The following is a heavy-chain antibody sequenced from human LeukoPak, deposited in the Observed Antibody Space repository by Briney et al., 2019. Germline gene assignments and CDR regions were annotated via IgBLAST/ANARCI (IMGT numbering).Heavy chain of an antibody. V-gene: IGHV4-34*01. D-gene: IGHD2-2*01. J-gene: IGHJ4*02. CDR1: GGSFSGYY. CDR3: AAHIVVVPAAMIY. Sequence: SETLSLTCAVYGGSFSGYYWSWIRQPPGKGLEWIGEINHSGSTNYNPSLKSRVTISVDTSKNQFSLKLSSVTAADTAVYYCAAHIVVVPAAMIYWGQGTLVTVSS. CDR2: INHSGST.